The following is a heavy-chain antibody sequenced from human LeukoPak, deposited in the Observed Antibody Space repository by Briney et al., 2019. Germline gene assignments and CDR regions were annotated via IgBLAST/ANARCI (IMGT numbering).Heavy chain of an antibody. V-gene: IGHV3-74*01. CDR2: INSDGSST. D-gene: IGHD6-19*01. Sequence: QAGGSLRLSCAASGFTFSSYWMHWVRQAPGKGLVWVSRINSDGSSTSYADSVKGRFTISRDNAKNMLYLQMNSLRAEDTAVYYCARVWEYSSGFDYRGQGTLVTVSS. CDR3: ARVWEYSSGFDY. CDR1: GFTFSSYW. J-gene: IGHJ4*02.